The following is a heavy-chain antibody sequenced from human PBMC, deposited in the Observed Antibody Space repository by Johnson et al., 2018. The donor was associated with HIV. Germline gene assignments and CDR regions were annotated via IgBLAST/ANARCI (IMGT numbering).Heavy chain of an antibody. D-gene: IGHD2-15*01. CDR3: ARGGGAFDI. V-gene: IGHV3-66*01. CDR2: IYSGGST. Sequence: VQLVESGGGLVQPGRSLRLSCVASGFTFDDYGMNWVRQAPGKGLEWVSGIYSGGSTYYADSVKGRFTISRDNSKNTLYLQMNSLRADDTAVYYCARGGGAFDIWG. J-gene: IGHJ3*02. CDR1: GFTFDDYG.